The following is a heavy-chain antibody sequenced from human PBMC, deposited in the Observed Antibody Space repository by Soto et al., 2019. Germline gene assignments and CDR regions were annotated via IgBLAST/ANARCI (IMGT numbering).Heavy chain of an antibody. V-gene: IGHV3-23*01. Sequence: EVQLLESGGGLVQPGGSLRLSCADSGFTFSNYAMSWVRQAPGKGLEWVSSISGSGGSTYYADSVKGRFTVSRDNYKNKVYLQMRSLRIEDTAVYYCAKEETRSAINLDYWGQGTLVTVSS. CDR1: GFTFSNYA. CDR2: ISGSGGST. J-gene: IGHJ4*02. CDR3: AKEETRSAINLDY. D-gene: IGHD3-3*01.